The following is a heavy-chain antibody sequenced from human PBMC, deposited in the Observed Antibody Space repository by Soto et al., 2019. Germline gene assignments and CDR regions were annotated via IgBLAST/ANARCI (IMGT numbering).Heavy chain of an antibody. D-gene: IGHD1-1*01. J-gene: IGHJ4*02. CDR2: ISHDGSEK. CDR3: VRDIGIGRKQLWDH. V-gene: IGHV3-30-3*01. Sequence: QVQLVESGGGVVQPGKSLRLSCEASGFTFRAYSMHWVRQVPGKGLEWVAVISHDGSEKYYADSVKGRFTISRDNFANTLHLQMNGLRSEDTALYYCVRDIGIGRKQLWDHWGQGSLVTVSS. CDR1: GFTFRAYS.